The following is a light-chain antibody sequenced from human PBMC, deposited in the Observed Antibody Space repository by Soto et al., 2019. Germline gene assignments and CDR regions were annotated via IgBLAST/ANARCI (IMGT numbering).Light chain of an antibody. CDR3: SARDDFLSGAV. CDR1: SSNIGSNH. Sequence: QSVLTQPPSASGTPGQRVTISCSGSSSNIGSNHVYWYQQFPGMAPKLLMYRSDQRPTGVPDRFSGSRSGTSASLAISGLRSDDEADYYCSARDDFLSGAVFGGGTKLTVL. V-gene: IGLV1-47*01. CDR2: RSD. J-gene: IGLJ2*01.